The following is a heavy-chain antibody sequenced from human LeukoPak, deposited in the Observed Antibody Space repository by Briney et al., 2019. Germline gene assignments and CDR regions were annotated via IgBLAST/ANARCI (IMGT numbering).Heavy chain of an antibody. V-gene: IGHV4-39*07. D-gene: IGHD1-7*01. CDR3: ARWSITGTRTFDY. CDR2: IYYTGNT. J-gene: IGHJ4*02. CDR1: GDSITGYY. Sequence: SETLSLTCSVSGDSITGYYWGWIRQPPGKGLEWIGNIYYTGNTYYNSSLKSRVTISLDTSKNQFSLKVISMTAADTAAYYCARWSITGTRTFDYWGQGTLVTVSS.